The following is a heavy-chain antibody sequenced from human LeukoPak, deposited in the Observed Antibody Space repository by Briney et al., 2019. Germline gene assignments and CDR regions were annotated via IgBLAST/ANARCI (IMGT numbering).Heavy chain of an antibody. Sequence: KSSETLSLTCAVSGGSISSGGYSWSWIRQPPGKGLEWIGYIYHSGSTYYNPSLKSRVTISVDRSKNQFSLKLSSVTAADTAVYYCATRTYSSSCPACLDYWGQGTLVTVSS. CDR2: IYHSGST. J-gene: IGHJ4*02. CDR3: ATRTYSSSCPACLDY. D-gene: IGHD6-13*01. V-gene: IGHV4-30-2*01. CDR1: GGSISSGGYS.